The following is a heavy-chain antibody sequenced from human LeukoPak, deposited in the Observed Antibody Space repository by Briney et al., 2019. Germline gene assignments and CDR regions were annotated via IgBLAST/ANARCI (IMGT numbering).Heavy chain of an antibody. D-gene: IGHD3-9*01. J-gene: IGHJ4*02. Sequence: GGSLRLSCEAFGFTLSSYAMHWVRQAPGKGLEWVAVIWYDGSNKYYADSVKGRFTISRDNSKNTPYLQMNSLRAEDTAVYYCARAYDILTGYYTFDYWGQGTLVTVSS. V-gene: IGHV3-33*08. CDR1: GFTLSSYA. CDR3: ARAYDILTGYYTFDY. CDR2: IWYDGSNK.